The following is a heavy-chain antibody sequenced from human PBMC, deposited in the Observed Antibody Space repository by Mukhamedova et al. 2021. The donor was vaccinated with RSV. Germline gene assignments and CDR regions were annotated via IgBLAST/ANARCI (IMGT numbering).Heavy chain of an antibody. D-gene: IGHD3-16*01. V-gene: IGHV4-39*01. Sequence: NTYNNPSLKSRVTISVDTSKNQFSLTLTSVTAADTAVYYCARGGLAFGDNFDSRGQGTLVTVSS. CDR2: NT. CDR3: ARGGLAFGDNFDS. J-gene: IGHJ4*02.